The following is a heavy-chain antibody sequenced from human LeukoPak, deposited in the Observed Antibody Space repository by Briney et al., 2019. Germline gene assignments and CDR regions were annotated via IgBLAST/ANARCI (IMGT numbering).Heavy chain of an antibody. D-gene: IGHD3-22*01. CDR1: GGSISSSSYY. CDR3: ARQGYYDRSGYSIPDY. Sequence: SETLSLTCTVSGGSISSSSYYWGWIRQPPGKGLEWIGSMYYSGTTYYSPSLKSRVTISVDTSKNQFSLKLSSVTAADTAVYYCARQGYYDRSGYSIPDYWGQGTLVTVSS. CDR2: MYYSGTT. J-gene: IGHJ4*02. V-gene: IGHV4-39*01.